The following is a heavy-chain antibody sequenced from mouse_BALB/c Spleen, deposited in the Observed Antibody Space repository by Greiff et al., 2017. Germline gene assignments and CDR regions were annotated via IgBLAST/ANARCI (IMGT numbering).Heavy chain of an antibody. V-gene: IGHV14-3*02. CDR3: ARYDYDQAWFAY. J-gene: IGHJ3*01. Sequence: EVQGVESGAELVKPGASVKLSCTASGFNIKDTYMHWVKQRPEQGLEWIGRIDPANGNTKYDPKFQGKATITADTSSNTAYLQLSSLTSEDTAVYYCARYDYDQAWFAYRGQGTLVTVSA. D-gene: IGHD2-4*01. CDR1: GFNIKDTY. CDR2: IDPANGNT.